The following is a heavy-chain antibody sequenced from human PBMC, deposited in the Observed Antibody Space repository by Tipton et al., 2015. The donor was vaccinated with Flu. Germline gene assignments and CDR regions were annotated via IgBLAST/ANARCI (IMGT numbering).Heavy chain of an antibody. D-gene: IGHD3-16*01. J-gene: IGHJ6*02. CDR1: GFAVSSNY. V-gene: IGHV3-66*02. CDR3: ARVGEVRSSYGMAV. Sequence: GSLRLSCAASGFAVSSNYISWVRQAPGKGLEWVSVIYSGGSTYYADSVKGRFTSSRDNSKNTLYLQMNSLRAEDTAVYYCARVGEVRSSYGMAVWGQGTT. CDR2: IYSGGST.